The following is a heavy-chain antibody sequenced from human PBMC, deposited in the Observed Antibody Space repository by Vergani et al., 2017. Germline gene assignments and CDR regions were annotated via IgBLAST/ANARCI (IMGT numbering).Heavy chain of an antibody. CDR2: INHSGST. D-gene: IGHD4-17*01. CDR1: GGSFSGYY. CDR3: ARHDYGDYVDWFDP. Sequence: QVQLQQWGAGLLKPSETLSLTCAVYGGSFSGYYWSWIRQPPGKGLEWIGEINHSGSTNYNPSLKSRVTISVDTSKNQFSLKLSSVTAAETAVYYCARHDYGDYVDWFDPWGQGTLVTVSS. J-gene: IGHJ5*02. V-gene: IGHV4-34*01.